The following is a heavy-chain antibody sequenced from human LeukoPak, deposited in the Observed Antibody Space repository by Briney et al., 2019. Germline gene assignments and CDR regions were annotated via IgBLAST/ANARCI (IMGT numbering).Heavy chain of an antibody. Sequence: EPGGSLRLSCAASGFTFSGSAMHWVRQASGKGLEWVGRIRTKANSYATTYAASVKGRFTISRDDSKNTAYLQMNSLKTEDTAVYYCKGGGDYSGYWGQGTLVTVSS. CDR1: GFTFSGSA. CDR3: KGGGDYSGY. J-gene: IGHJ4*02. D-gene: IGHD2-21*01. CDR2: IRTKANSYAT. V-gene: IGHV3-73*01.